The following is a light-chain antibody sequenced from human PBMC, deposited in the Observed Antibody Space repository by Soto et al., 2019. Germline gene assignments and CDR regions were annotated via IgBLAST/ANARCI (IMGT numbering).Light chain of an antibody. CDR3: QQYEITPPT. CDR1: KSGLYNSINKNY. J-gene: IGKJ2*01. V-gene: IGKV4-1*01. CDR2: WAS. Sequence: DIVMSQSPDSLAVSLGERATINCKSIKSGLYNSINKNYLAWYQQRPGQPPKLLIYWASTRESGVPDRFSGSVSGTDFTLTITSLHAEDVAVYYCQQYEITPPTFGQGTKLEIK.